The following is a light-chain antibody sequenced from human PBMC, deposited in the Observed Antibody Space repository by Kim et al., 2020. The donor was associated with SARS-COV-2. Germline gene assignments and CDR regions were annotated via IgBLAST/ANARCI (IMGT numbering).Light chain of an antibody. Sequence: SPSTLSLSPGERATLSCRASQSLSSTYLAWYQQKPGQAPRLLIYGASTRATGVPSRFSGSGSGTDFTLTINSLQPEDFAVYYCQQDYNFPLTFGGGTKLEI. CDR3: QQDYNFPLT. CDR2: GAS. V-gene: IGKV3D-7*01. J-gene: IGKJ4*01. CDR1: QSLSSTY.